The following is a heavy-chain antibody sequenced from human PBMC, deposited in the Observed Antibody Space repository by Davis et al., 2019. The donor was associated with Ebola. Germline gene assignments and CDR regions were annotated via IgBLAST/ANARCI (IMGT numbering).Heavy chain of an antibody. CDR1: GGSISSSY. CDR2: IYYSGST. D-gene: IGHD2-2*01. Sequence: SETLSLTCTVSGGSISSSYWSWIRQPPGKGLEWIGYIYYSGSTNYNPSLKSRVTISVDTSKNQFSLKLNSVTAADTAMYYCARHLGYCISTSCYPSFDPWGQGTLVTVSS. J-gene: IGHJ5*02. CDR3: ARHLGYCISTSCYPSFDP. V-gene: IGHV4-59*08.